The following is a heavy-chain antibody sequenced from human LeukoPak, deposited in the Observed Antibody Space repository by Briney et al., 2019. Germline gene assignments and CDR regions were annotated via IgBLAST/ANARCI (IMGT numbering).Heavy chain of an antibody. J-gene: IGHJ3*02. CDR2: IHYSGST. D-gene: IGHD3-22*01. Sequence: NSSETLSLTCTVSGGSISSYYWSWIRQPPGKGLEWIGYIHYSGSTNYNPSLKSRVTISVDTSKNQFSLKLSSVTAADTAVYYCARLDSSGAQAFDIWGQGTMVTVSS. CDR1: GGSISSYY. V-gene: IGHV4-59*08. CDR3: ARLDSSGAQAFDI.